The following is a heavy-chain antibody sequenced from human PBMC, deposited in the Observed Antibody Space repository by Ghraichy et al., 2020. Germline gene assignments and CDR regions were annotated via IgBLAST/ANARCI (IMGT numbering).Heavy chain of an antibody. CDR2: ISSSSSYI. V-gene: IGHV3-21*01. D-gene: IGHD3-3*01. CDR3: ARGSTYYDFWSGYYTSYGMDV. Sequence: GESLNISCAASGFTFSSYSMNWVRQAPGKGLEWVSSISSSSSYIYYADSVKGRFTISRDNAKNSLYLQMNSLRAEDTAVYYCARGSTYYDFWSGYYTSYGMDVWGQGTTVTVSS. CDR1: GFTFSSYS. J-gene: IGHJ6*02.